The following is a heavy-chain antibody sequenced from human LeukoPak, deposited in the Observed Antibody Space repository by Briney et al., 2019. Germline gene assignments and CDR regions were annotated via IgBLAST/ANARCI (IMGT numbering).Heavy chain of an antibody. CDR2: ISSSSSYI. D-gene: IGHD3-10*01. V-gene: IGHV3-21*01. J-gene: IGHJ5*02. CDR3: ARERGSGSYSRFDP. Sequence: PGGSLRLSCAASGFTFSSYSMNWVRQAPGKGLEWVSSISSSSSYIYYADSVKGRFTISRDNAKNSLCLQMNSLRAEDTAVYYCARERGSGSYSRFDPWGQGTLVTVSS. CDR1: GFTFSSYS.